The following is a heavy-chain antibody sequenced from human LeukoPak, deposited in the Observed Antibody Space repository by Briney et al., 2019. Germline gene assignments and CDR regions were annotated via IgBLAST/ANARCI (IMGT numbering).Heavy chain of an antibody. CDR2: ISSSTI. CDR1: GFAFTTYS. J-gene: IGHJ4*02. Sequence: GGSPRLSCAASGFAFTTYSLNWVRQAPGKGLEWVSHISSSTIYYADSVKGRFTISRDNAKNSLYLQMNSLRAEDTAVYYCARDGGALGDYGVPSYFDYWGQGTLATVSS. V-gene: IGHV3-48*01. CDR3: ARDGGALGDYGVPSYFDY. D-gene: IGHD4-17*01.